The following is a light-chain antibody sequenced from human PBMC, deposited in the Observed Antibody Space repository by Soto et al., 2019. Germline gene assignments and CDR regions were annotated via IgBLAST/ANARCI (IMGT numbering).Light chain of an antibody. J-gene: IGKJ1*01. CDR3: QQYRRSRT. CDR1: QSIVIW. Sequence: DIQMTQSPSTLSASVGDRVTITCRASQSIVIWLAWYQLKPGKAPKLLIYQTSTLENGVPSRFSGSGSGTEFTLTINSLQPDDVATYYCQQYRRSRTFGQGTKVEIK. CDR2: QTS. V-gene: IGKV1-5*03.